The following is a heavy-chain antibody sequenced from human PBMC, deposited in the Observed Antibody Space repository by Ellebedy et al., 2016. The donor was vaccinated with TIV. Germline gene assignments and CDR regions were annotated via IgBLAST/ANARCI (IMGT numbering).Heavy chain of an antibody. Sequence: GESLKISCAASGFTFSSYAMSWVRQAPGKGLEWVAVIANDESGRHYADSVKGRFTISRDNSKNTLDLQMNSQRVEDTAVYYCVKGGYDRSGYYAPPVECWGQGTLVTVSS. CDR2: IANDESGR. CDR3: VKGGYDRSGYYAPPVEC. V-gene: IGHV3-30*18. CDR1: GFTFSSYA. D-gene: IGHD3-22*01. J-gene: IGHJ4*02.